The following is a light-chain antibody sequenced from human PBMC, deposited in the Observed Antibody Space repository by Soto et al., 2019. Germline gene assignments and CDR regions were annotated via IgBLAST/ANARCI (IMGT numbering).Light chain of an antibody. V-gene: IGKV1-5*03. Sequence: DIQMTQSPSTLSGSVGDRVTITCRASQTISSWLAWYQQKPGKAPKLLIYKASTLKSGVPSRFSGSGSGTEFTPTISSLQPDDVATDDDQDYNSYSEEFGQVTKVERK. CDR1: QTISSW. J-gene: IGKJ1*01. CDR3: QDYNSYSEE. CDR2: KAS.